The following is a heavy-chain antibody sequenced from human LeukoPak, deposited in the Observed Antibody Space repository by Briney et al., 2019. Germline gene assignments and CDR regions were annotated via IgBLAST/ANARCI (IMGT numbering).Heavy chain of an antibody. CDR1: GFTFSSYS. J-gene: IGHJ4*02. CDR2: ISSSSSYI. D-gene: IGHD3-22*01. Sequence: GGSLRLSCAASGFTFSSYSMNWVRQAPGKGLEWVSSISSSSSYIYYADSVKGRFTISRDNAKNSLYLQMNSLRAEDTAVYYCAISYYDSSGYFDYGGQGTLVTVSS. V-gene: IGHV3-21*01. CDR3: AISYYDSSGYFDY.